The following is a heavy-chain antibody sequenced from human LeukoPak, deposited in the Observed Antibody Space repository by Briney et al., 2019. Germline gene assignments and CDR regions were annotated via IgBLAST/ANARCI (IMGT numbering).Heavy chain of an antibody. Sequence: ASVKVPCKASGYTFTGYYMHWVRQAPGQGLEWMGWINPNSGGTNYAQKFQGRVTMTRDTSVSTAYMELSRLRSDDTAVYYCARDHYYDSPGDWFDPWGQGTLVTVSS. D-gene: IGHD3-22*01. V-gene: IGHV1-2*02. CDR3: ARDHYYDSPGDWFDP. J-gene: IGHJ5*02. CDR2: INPNSGGT. CDR1: GYTFTGYY.